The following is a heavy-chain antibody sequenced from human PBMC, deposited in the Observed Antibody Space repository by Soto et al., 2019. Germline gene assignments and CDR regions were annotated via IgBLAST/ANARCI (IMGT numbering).Heavy chain of an antibody. V-gene: IGHV1-46*01. D-gene: IGHD5-12*01. CDR3: ASIRGYSTPGDGYNLGAFDI. J-gene: IGHJ3*02. CDR1: GYTFTSYY. Sequence: ASVKVSCXASGYTFTSYYMHWVRQAPGQGLEWMGIINPSGGSTSYAQKFQGRVTMTRDTSTSTVYMELSSLRSEDTAVYYCASIRGYSTPGDGYNLGAFDIWGQGTMVTVSS. CDR2: INPSGGST.